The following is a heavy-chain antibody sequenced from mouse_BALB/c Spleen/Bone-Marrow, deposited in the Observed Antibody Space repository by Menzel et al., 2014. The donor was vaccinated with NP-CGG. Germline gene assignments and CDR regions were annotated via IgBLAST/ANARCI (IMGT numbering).Heavy chain of an antibody. CDR3: ARDRNNDIHWYLDV. CDR1: GFTFSDYY. Sequence: EVKLVESGEGLVQPGGSLRLSCATSGFTFSDYYMSWVRQPPGKALEWLGFIRNKAKGYTTEYIPSVKGRFTISRDNSQSMLYLQMNTLRAEDSATYYCARDRNNDIHWYLDVWGAGTTVTVSS. J-gene: IGHJ1*01. V-gene: IGHV7-3*02. D-gene: IGHD2-12*01. CDR2: IRNKAKGYTT.